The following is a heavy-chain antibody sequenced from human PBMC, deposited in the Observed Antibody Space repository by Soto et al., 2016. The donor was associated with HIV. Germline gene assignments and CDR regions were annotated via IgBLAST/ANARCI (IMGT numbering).Heavy chain of an antibody. J-gene: IGHJ3*01. CDR1: EFTFRTYS. Sequence: EVQLVESGGGLVKPGESLRLSCTGSEFTFRTYSMNWVRQAPGKGLEWVSSISGTGDTTYYADAAKGRFTIYXDNSRDTLYLQMDSLRAEDTALYYCAKXSYGWDAFDVVGQGTSGHGLF. CDR3: AKXSYGWDAFDV. CDR2: ISGTGDTT. D-gene: IGHD6-19*01. V-gene: IGHV3-23*04.